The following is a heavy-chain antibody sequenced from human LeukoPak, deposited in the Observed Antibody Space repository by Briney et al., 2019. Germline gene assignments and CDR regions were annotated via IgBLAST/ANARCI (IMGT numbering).Heavy chain of an antibody. D-gene: IGHD6-13*01. J-gene: IGHJ4*02. CDR1: GFTFSNYW. CDR2: IKQDGSEK. V-gene: IGHV3-7*04. CDR3: AGGITAADPFDY. Sequence: GGSLRLSCAASGFTFSNYWMTWVRQAPGKGLEWVANIKQDGSEKYYVDSVKGRFTISRDNAKNSLYLQMNSLRAEDTAVYYCAGGITAADPFDYWGQGTLVTVSS.